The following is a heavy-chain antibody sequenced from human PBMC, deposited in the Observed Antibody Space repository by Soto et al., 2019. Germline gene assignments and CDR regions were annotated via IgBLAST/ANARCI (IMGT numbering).Heavy chain of an antibody. CDR2: IVPVLGTS. CDR1: GGSFSSYA. CDR3: ARDSPGGGYYYGMDV. D-gene: IGHD3-16*01. V-gene: IGHV1-69*01. J-gene: IGHJ6*02. Sequence: QGQLEQSGAEVRKPGSSVKVSCKASGGSFSSYAISWVRQAPGQGLEWMGGIVPVLGTSHSAQKFQGRVTFSTDVSTPPAYMELSSLRSEDTAVYYCARDSPGGGYYYGMDVWGQGTTVTVSS.